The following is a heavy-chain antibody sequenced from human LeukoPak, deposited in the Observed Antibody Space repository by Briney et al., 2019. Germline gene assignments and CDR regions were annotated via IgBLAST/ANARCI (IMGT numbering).Heavy chain of an antibody. V-gene: IGHV4-38-2*01. Sequence: SSETLSLTCAVSGYPISSAYYWGWIRQPPGKGLEWIGSIYHSGSTYYNPSLKSRVTISLDTSKNQFSLKLSSVTAADTAVYYCARSGSSAFHGAFDIWGQGTMVTVSS. J-gene: IGHJ3*02. CDR2: IYHSGST. D-gene: IGHD2/OR15-2a*01. CDR1: GYPISSAYY. CDR3: ARSGSSAFHGAFDI.